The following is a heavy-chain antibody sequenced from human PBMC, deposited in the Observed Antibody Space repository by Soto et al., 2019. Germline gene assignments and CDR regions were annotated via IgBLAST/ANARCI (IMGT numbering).Heavy chain of an antibody. D-gene: IGHD3-22*01. Sequence: GGSLRLSCAASGFTFSSYAMSWVRQAPGKGLEWVSAISGSGGSTYYADSVKGRFTISRDNSKNSLYLQMNSLRAEDTAEYYSAKGMDITMIVVVAIDYWGQGTLVTVSS. V-gene: IGHV3-23*01. J-gene: IGHJ4*02. CDR2: ISGSGGST. CDR1: GFTFSSYA. CDR3: AKGMDITMIVVVAIDY.